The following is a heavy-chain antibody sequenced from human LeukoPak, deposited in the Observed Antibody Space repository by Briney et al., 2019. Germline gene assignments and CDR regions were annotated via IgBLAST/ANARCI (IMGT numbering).Heavy chain of an antibody. D-gene: IGHD1-26*01. CDR2: INGDVTTT. CDR1: GFTFSSHW. Sequence: PGGSLRLSCAASGFTFSSHWMHWVRQAPGKGLVWVSRINGDVTTTDYADSVKGRFTISRDNARNTLYLQMNSLRAEDTGVYYCAREWRSVGATPDYWGQGNLVTVSS. CDR3: AREWRSVGATPDY. J-gene: IGHJ4*02. V-gene: IGHV3-74*01.